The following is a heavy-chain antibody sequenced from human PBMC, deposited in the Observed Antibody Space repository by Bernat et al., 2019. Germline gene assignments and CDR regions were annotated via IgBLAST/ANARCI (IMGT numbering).Heavy chain of an antibody. D-gene: IGHD3-16*01. V-gene: IGHV3-23*04. CDR2: ISGSGGST. J-gene: IGHJ4*02. CDR3: AKEGLPGGVDY. CDR1: GFTFSSYN. Sequence: EVQLVESGGGLVQPGGSLRLSCAASGFTFSSYNMNLVRQAPGRGLEWVSYISGSGGSTYYADSVKGRFTISRDNSKNTLYLQMNSLRAEDTAVYYCAKEGLPGGVDYWGQGTLVTVSS.